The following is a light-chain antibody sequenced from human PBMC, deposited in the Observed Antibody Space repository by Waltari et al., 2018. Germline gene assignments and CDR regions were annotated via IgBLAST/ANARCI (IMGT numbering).Light chain of an antibody. CDR1: QSVLYSSTNKNY. V-gene: IGKV4-1*01. CDR3: QQYYSTPRT. Sequence: DIVMTQSPDSLAVPLSEMATLNCKSSQSVLYSSTNKNYLVWYQQKPGQPPKLLIYWASTRESGVPDRCSGSGSGTDFTLTIRSLQAEDVAVYYCQQYYSTPRTFGQGTKVEIK. CDR2: WAS. J-gene: IGKJ1*01.